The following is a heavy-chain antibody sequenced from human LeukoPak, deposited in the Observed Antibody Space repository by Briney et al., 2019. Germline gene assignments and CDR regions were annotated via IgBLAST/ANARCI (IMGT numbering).Heavy chain of an antibody. J-gene: IGHJ3*02. D-gene: IGHD3-10*01. V-gene: IGHV1-69*13. CDR1: GGTFSNYV. Sequence: WASVKVSCKASGGTFSNYVINWVRQAPGQGLEWMGGIIPIFATADYAQKFQGRVTITADESTSTAYMELSSLRSEDTAVYYCAVGVRGSGSYQIWGHAFDIWGQGTMVTVS. CDR3: AVGVRGSGSYQIWGHAFDI. CDR2: IIPIFATA.